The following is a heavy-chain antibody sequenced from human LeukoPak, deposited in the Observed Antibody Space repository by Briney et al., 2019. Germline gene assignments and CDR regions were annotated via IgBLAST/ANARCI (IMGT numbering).Heavy chain of an antibody. Sequence: PSQTLSLTCTVSGGSISSGPYYWGWIRQPAGKGLEWIGRIYTTGSTIYNPSLKSRVTISVDTSKNQFSLKPSSVTAADTAVYYCARGRITMVRGVIVYAYYFDYWGQGTLVTVSS. J-gene: IGHJ4*02. V-gene: IGHV4-61*02. CDR1: GGSISSGPYY. CDR2: IYTTGST. D-gene: IGHD3-10*01. CDR3: ARGRITMVRGVIVYAYYFDY.